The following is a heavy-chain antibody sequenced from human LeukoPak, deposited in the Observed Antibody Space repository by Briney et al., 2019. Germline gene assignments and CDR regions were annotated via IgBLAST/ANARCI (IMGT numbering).Heavy chain of an antibody. CDR1: GFTFSSYA. CDR3: ARTYSPFDY. CDR2: ISSTGTTI. D-gene: IGHD2-15*01. J-gene: IGHJ4*02. Sequence: GGSLRLSCAASGFTFSSYAMSWVRQAPGKGLECVSYISSTGTTIYYADSVKGRFTISRDNAKNSLYLQMNSLRAEDTAVYYCARTYSPFDYWGQGTLVTVSS. V-gene: IGHV3-48*04.